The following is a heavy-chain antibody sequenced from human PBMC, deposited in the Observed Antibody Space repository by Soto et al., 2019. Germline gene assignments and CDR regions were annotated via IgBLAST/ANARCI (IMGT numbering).Heavy chain of an antibody. J-gene: IGHJ4*02. CDR2: IYYTGST. D-gene: IGHD2-15*01. Sequence: SETLSLTCTVSGASIRSSSFYWGWIRQPPGKGLEWIGYIYYTGSTYYNPSLRSRVTISVDTSKNQFSLNLSSVTAADTAVYYCAREVVYYFDYWGQGTLVTVSS. V-gene: IGHV4-39*07. CDR1: GASIRSSSFY. CDR3: AREVVYYFDY.